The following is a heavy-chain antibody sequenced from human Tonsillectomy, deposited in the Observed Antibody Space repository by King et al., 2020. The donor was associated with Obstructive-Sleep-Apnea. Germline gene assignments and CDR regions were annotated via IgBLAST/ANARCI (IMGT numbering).Heavy chain of an antibody. D-gene: IGHD3-10*01. CDR1: GGSISSYY. V-gene: IGHV4-59*01. Sequence: QLQESGPGLVKPSETLSLTCTVSGGSISSYYWSWIRQPPGKGLEWIGYIYYSGSTNYNPSLKSRVTISGDTSKNQFSLKLSSVTAADTAVYYCARVGTMVRGVTTYYYYGMDVWGQGTTVTVSS. CDR3: ARVGTMVRGVTTYYYYGMDV. J-gene: IGHJ6*02. CDR2: IYYSGST.